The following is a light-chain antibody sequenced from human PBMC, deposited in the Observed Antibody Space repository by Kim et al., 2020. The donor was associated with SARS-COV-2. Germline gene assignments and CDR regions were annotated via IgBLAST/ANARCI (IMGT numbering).Light chain of an antibody. J-gene: IGLJ2*01. CDR3: AAWDDSRNDNVV. V-gene: IGLV1-44*01. CDR2: SNS. Sequence: RVTISCSGPKYNIGSNVVNWYQQLPGLAPKLVIYSNSLRPSGVPDRFSASKSGTSASLAISGLQSEDEAVYYCAAWDDSRNDNVVFGGGTKLTVL. CDR1: KYNIGSNV.